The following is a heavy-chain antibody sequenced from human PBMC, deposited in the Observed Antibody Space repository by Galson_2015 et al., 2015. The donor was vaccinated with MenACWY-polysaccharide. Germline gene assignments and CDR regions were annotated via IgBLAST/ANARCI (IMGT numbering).Heavy chain of an antibody. J-gene: IGHJ5*02. CDR3: ARGFQNTWDYGGCFNL. D-gene: IGHD4-23*01. CDR2: VASDGTNK. V-gene: IGHV3-30*03. Sequence: SLRLSCAACALIFSNYGLNWVRQPPGKGLEWVAVVASDGTNKNYADSLKGRFTISRDNSKNTVFLQINSPRPEDTAVYFCARGFQNTWDYGGCFNLWGNGALVTVAS. CDR1: ALIFSNYG.